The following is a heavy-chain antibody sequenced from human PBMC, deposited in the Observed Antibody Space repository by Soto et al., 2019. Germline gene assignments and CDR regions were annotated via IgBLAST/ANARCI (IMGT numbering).Heavy chain of an antibody. CDR1: GGSISSYY. Sequence: SETLSLTCTVSGGSISSYYWSWIRQPPGKGLEWIGYIYYSGSTNYNPSLKSRVTISVDTSKNQFSLKLSSVTAADTAVYYCARLIHSAPYYYYMDPWGQGTLVTVSS. D-gene: IGHD1-26*01. CDR2: IYYSGST. V-gene: IGHV4-59*08. J-gene: IGHJ5*02. CDR3: ARLIHSAPYYYYMDP.